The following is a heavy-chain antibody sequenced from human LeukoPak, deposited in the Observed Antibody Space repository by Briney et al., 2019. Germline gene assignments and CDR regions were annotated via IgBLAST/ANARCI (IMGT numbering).Heavy chain of an antibody. D-gene: IGHD2/OR15-2a*01. CDR3: AIQRIVQNWFDP. CDR1: GYTFTGYY. CDR2: INPNSGGT. V-gene: IGHV1-2*06. Sequence: ASVTVSCTASGYTFTGYYMHWVRQAPGQGLEWMGRINPNSGGTNYAQKFQGRVTMTRDTSISTAYMELSRLRSDDTAVYYCAIQRIVQNWFDPWGQGTLVTVSS. J-gene: IGHJ5*02.